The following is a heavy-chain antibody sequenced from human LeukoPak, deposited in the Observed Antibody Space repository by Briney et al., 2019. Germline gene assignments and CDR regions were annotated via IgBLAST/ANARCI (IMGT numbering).Heavy chain of an antibody. V-gene: IGHV3-23*01. Sequence: GGSLRLSCAASGFTFSSYEMNWVRQAPGKGLEWVSAISGSGGSTYYADSVKGRFTISRDNSKNTLYLQMNSLRAEDTAVYYCARTYYYDSSGHTTDAFDIWGQGTMVTVSS. J-gene: IGHJ3*02. CDR1: GFTFSSYE. D-gene: IGHD3-22*01. CDR2: ISGSGGST. CDR3: ARTYYYDSSGHTTDAFDI.